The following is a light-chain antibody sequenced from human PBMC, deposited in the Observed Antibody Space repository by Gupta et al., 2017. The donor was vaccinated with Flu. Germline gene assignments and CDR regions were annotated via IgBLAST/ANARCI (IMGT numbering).Light chain of an antibody. CDR1: DLQQKS. J-gene: IGLJ2*01. CDR3: QVWDSATNHVV. CDR2: QDT. Sequence: GDDLQQKSVCWYQEKPVLPPILVIYQDTKRPSRIPDRFSGSSSGTTATLTIRGTQPSHEGEYHCQVWDSATNHVVFGGGTKLTVL. V-gene: IGLV3-1*01.